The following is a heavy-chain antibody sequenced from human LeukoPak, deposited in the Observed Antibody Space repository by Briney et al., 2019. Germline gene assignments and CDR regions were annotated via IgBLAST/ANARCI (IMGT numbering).Heavy chain of an antibody. CDR2: ISGSGGST. D-gene: IGHD3-9*01. V-gene: IGHV3-23*01. Sequence: GGSLRLSCAASGFTFSSYAMSWVRQAPGKGLEWVSAISGSGGSTYYADSVKGRFTISRDNSKNTLYLQMNSLRAEDTAVYYCAKLRYFDWLFEGNWFDPWGQGTLVTVSS. CDR1: GFTFSSYA. J-gene: IGHJ5*02. CDR3: AKLRYFDWLFEGNWFDP.